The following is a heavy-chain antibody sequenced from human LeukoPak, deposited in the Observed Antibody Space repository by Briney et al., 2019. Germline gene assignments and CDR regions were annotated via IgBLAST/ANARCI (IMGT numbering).Heavy chain of an antibody. D-gene: IGHD6-6*01. V-gene: IGHV3-73*01. Sequence: GGFLRLSCAASGFTFSGSAMHWVRQASGKGLEWVGRIRSKANSYATAYAASVKGRFTISRDDSKNTAYLQMNSLKTEDTAVYYCTRLIGSSGRDSYYWGQGTLVTVSS. CDR1: GFTFSGSA. J-gene: IGHJ4*02. CDR3: TRLIGSSGRDSYY. CDR2: IRSKANSYAT.